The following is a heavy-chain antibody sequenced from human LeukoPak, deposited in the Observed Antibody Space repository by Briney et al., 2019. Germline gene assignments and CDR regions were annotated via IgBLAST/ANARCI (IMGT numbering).Heavy chain of an antibody. Sequence: SETLSLTCTVSGGSISSSSYYWGWIRQPPGKGLEWIGSIYYSGSTYYNPSLKSRVTISVDTSKNQFSLKLSSVTAADTAVYYCASDPPANWGSLGAFDIWGQGTMVTVSS. CDR2: IYYSGST. V-gene: IGHV4-39*07. D-gene: IGHD7-27*01. CDR1: GGSISSSSYY. J-gene: IGHJ3*02. CDR3: ASDPPANWGSLGAFDI.